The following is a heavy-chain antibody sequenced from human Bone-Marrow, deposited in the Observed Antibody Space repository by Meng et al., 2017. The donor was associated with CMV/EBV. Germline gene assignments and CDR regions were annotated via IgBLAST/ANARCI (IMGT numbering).Heavy chain of an antibody. CDR3: ARATPNYYDSSGYYYFDY. Sequence: SSGGYYWSWIRQHPGKGLEWIGYIYYSGSTYYNPSLKSRVTISVDTSKNQFSLKLSSVTAADTAVYYCARATPNYYDSSGYYYFDYWGQGTLVTVSS. D-gene: IGHD3-22*01. CDR2: IYYSGST. CDR1: SSGGYY. J-gene: IGHJ4*02. V-gene: IGHV4-31*02.